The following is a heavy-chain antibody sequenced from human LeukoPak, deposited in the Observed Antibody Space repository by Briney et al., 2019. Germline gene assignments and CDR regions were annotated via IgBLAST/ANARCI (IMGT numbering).Heavy chain of an antibody. D-gene: IGHD1-26*01. CDR1: GFTFGSYA. CDR2: ISGRGGST. V-gene: IGHV3-23*01. J-gene: IGHJ5*01. Sequence: PGGSLGLSCAGSGFTFGSYAMSWVRQAPGKGLEWVLGISGRGGSTYYADSVKGRFTISRDNFKNTLYLQMNSLRAEDTAVYYCVRIIVGASNWFDSWGQGTLVTVSS. CDR3: VRIIVGASNWFDS.